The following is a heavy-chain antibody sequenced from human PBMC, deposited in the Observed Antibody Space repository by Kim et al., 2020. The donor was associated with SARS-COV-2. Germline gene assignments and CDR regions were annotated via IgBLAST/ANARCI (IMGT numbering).Heavy chain of an antibody. V-gene: IGHV3-23*01. J-gene: IGHJ4*02. Sequence: GGSLRLSCAASGFTFSNYGMMWVRQARGRGLEWVSAISGTGGNTYFADSVKGRFIISRDNSKNTLYLQVNSLRAEDTGVYYCARRSDSNHFDNWGQGTLVTVSS. CDR1: GFTFSNYG. CDR2: ISGTGGNT. D-gene: IGHD2-21*02. CDR3: ARRSDSNHFDN.